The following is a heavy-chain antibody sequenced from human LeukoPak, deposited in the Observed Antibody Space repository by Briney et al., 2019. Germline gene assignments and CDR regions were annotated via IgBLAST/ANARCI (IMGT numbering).Heavy chain of an antibody. CDR1: GFTFSSYS. V-gene: IGHV3-23*01. Sequence: GGSLRLSCAASGFTFSSYSMNWVRQAPGKGLEWVSIITSGVGITYYADSVKGRFTISRDNSKNTLYLQMNSLRAEDTAVYYCAKGDYYDFDYWGQGTLVTVSS. D-gene: IGHD3-10*01. CDR2: ITSGVGIT. CDR3: AKGDYYDFDY. J-gene: IGHJ4*02.